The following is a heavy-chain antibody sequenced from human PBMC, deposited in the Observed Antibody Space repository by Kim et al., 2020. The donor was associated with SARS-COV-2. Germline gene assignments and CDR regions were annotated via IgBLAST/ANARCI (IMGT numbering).Heavy chain of an antibody. CDR3: ARSEGRSSWRQFDN. Sequence: SETLSLTCTVSGDSISSYYCSWIRQPPGKGLEWIGHIFYRGSTNYNPSLKSRVTISADTSKNQSSLELSSVTAADTAVYYCARSEGRSSWRQFDNWGQGILVTVSS. CDR1: GDSISSYY. V-gene: IGHV4-59*01. D-gene: IGHD6-13*01. CDR2: IFYRGST. J-gene: IGHJ4*02.